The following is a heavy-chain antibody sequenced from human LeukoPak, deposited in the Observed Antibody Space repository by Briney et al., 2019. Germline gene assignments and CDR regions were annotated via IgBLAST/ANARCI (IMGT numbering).Heavy chain of an antibody. CDR3: ARGYSGYDRYFDY. J-gene: IGHJ4*02. CDR1: GGSISSYY. D-gene: IGHD5-12*01. Sequence: SETLSLTCTVSGGSISSYYWSWIQQPPGKGLEWIGYIYYSGSTNYNPSLKSRVTISVDTSKNQFSLKLSSVTAADTAVYYCARGYSGYDRYFDYWGQGTLVTVSS. CDR2: IYYSGST. V-gene: IGHV4-59*08.